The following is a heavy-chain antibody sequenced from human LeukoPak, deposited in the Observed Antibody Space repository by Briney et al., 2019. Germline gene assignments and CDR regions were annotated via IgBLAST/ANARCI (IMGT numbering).Heavy chain of an antibody. Sequence: GGSLRLSCAASGFTFSSYGMHWVRQAPGKGLEWVAVVSNAGMTKYYVDSVKGRFTISRDNSKNTLYLQMNSLRAEDTAVYYCAKEGSFGELYGMDVWGQGTTVTVCS. V-gene: IGHV3-30*18. CDR2: VSNAGMTK. CDR3: AKEGSFGELYGMDV. J-gene: IGHJ6*02. CDR1: GFTFSSYG. D-gene: IGHD3-10*01.